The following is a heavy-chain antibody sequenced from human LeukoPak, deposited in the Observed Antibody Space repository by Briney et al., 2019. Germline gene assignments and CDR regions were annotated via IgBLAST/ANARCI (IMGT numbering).Heavy chain of an antibody. CDR3: AKDLYPRLDYYYYYRDD. V-gene: IGHV3-30*02. CDR2: IRYDGSNK. D-gene: IGHD3-16*01. CDR1: GFTFSSYG. J-gene: IGHJ6*03. Sequence: PGGSLRLSCAASGFTFSSYGMHWVRQAPGKGLVGGAFIRYDGSNKYYADSVKGRFTISRDNSKNTLYLQMKSLRAEDTAVYYCAKDLYPRLDYYYYYRDDWGKGATVTVSS.